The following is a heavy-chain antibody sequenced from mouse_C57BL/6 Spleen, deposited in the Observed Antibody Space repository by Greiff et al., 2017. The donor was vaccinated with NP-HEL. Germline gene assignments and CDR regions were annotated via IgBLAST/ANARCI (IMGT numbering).Heavy chain of an antibody. Sequence: VQLQQSGAELVRPGSSVKLSCKASGYTFTSYWMDWVKQRPGQGLEWIGNIYPSDSETHYNQKFKDKATLTVDKSSSTAYMQLSSLTSEDSAVYYCASRYGYDVHWYCDVWGTGTTVTVSS. CDR3: ASRYGYDVHWYCDV. V-gene: IGHV1-61*01. D-gene: IGHD2-2*01. J-gene: IGHJ1*03. CDR2: IYPSDSET. CDR1: GYTFTSYW.